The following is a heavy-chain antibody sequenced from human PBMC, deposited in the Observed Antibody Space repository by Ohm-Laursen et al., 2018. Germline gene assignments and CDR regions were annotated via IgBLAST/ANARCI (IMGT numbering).Heavy chain of an antibody. J-gene: IGHJ5*02. CDR2: INWNGGST. D-gene: IGHD5-12*01. V-gene: IGHV3-20*01. CDR1: GFTFDDYG. CDR3: ARARGYEFTSHWFDP. Sequence: GSLRLSCTASGFTFDDYGMSWVRQAPGKGLEWVSGINWNGGSTGYADSVKGRFTISRDNAKNSLYLQMNSLRAEDTALYHCARARGYEFTSHWFDPWGQGTLVTVSS.